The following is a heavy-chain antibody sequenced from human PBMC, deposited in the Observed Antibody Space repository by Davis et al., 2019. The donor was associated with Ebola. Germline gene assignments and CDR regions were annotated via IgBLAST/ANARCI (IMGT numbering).Heavy chain of an antibody. J-gene: IGHJ6*02. CDR3: AREGRDWNAFYYYYYGMDV. CDR2: MNPNSGNT. Sequence: ASVKVSCKASGYTFTSYDINWVRQATGQGLEWMGWMNPNSGNTGYAQKFQGRATMTRNTSISTAYMELSSLRSEDTAVYYCAREGRDWNAFYYYYYGMDVWGQGTTVTVSS. V-gene: IGHV1-8*01. CDR1: GYTFTSYD. D-gene: IGHD1-1*01.